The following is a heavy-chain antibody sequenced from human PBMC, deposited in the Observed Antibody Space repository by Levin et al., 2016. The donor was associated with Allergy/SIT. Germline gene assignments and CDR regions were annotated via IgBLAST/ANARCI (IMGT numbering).Heavy chain of an antibody. CDR3: ARINFGPHDAFDI. D-gene: IGHD3-10*01. V-gene: IGHV1-46*01. CDR2: INPSGGTT. J-gene: IGHJ3*02. Sequence: WVRQAPGQGLEWMGRINPSGGTTTDAQKFQGRVTMTRDTSTSTVFMELSSLTSEDTALYYCARINFGPHDAFDIWGQGTMVTVSS.